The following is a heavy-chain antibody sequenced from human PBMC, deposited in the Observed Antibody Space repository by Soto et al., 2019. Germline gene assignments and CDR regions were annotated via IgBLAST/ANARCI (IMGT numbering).Heavy chain of an antibody. CDR3: ARDDGIAVAAYGGCDY. CDR2: ISSSSSYI. D-gene: IGHD6-19*01. V-gene: IGHV3-21*01. J-gene: IGHJ4*02. CDR1: GFTFSSYS. Sequence: GGSLRLSCAASGFTFSSYSMNWVRQAPGKGLEWVSSISSSSSYIYYADSVKGRFTISRDNAKNSLYLQMNSLRAEDTAVYYCARDDGIAVAAYGGCDYWGQGTRVTVSS.